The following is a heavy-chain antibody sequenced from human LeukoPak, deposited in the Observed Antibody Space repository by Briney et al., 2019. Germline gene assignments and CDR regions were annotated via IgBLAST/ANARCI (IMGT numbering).Heavy chain of an antibody. D-gene: IGHD6-25*01. CDR2: MHHSGST. CDR1: GGSISSYY. CDR3: MRGGSGLDSDY. Sequence: SETLSLTCTVSGGSISSYYWNWIRQPAGKGLEWIGYMHHSGSTKSNPSLKSRVTVSVDTSRNQFSLKLSSVTAADTAVYYCMRGGSGLDSDYWGQGTLVTVSS. V-gene: IGHV4-59*01. J-gene: IGHJ4*02.